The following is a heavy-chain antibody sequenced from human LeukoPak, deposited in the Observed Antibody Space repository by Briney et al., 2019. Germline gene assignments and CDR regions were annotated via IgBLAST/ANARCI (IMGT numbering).Heavy chain of an antibody. CDR3: ARGRGGLRYFDWFNLRGYYFDY. CDR2: INHSGST. D-gene: IGHD3-9*01. Sequence: SETLSLTCAVYGGSFSGYYWSWIRQPPGKGLEWIGEINHSGSTNYNPSLKSRVTISVDTSKNQFSLKLNSVTAADTAVYYCARGRGGLRYFDWFNLRGYYFDYWGQGTLVTVSS. CDR1: GGSFSGYY. V-gene: IGHV4-34*01. J-gene: IGHJ4*02.